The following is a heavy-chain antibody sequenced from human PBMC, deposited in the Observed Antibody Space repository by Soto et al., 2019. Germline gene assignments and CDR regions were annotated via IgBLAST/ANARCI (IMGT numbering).Heavy chain of an antibody. Sequence: GASVKVSCKASGGILSSYGISWVRQAPGQGLEWMGGIIPIFDTTNYAQKFQGRVTITADESTSTAYMELSSLGSEDTAVYYCARGGDCSTTSCPSMYYYYGMDVWGQGTTVTVSS. D-gene: IGHD2-2*01. CDR1: GGILSSYG. CDR3: ARGGDCSTTSCPSMYYYYGMDV. V-gene: IGHV1-69*13. J-gene: IGHJ6*02. CDR2: IIPIFDTT.